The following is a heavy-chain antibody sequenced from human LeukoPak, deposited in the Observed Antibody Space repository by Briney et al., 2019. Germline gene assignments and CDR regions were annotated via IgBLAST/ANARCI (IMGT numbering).Heavy chain of an antibody. CDR2: IYYSGST. Sequence: SETLSLTCTVSGGSISSGVYYWSWIRQHPGKGLEWIGYIYYSGSTYYNPSLKSRVTISVDTSKVQFSLKLSSVTAADTAVYYCARDPGGYSSSWYFDYWGQGTLVTVSS. J-gene: IGHJ4*02. CDR1: GGSISSGVYY. V-gene: IGHV4-31*03. D-gene: IGHD6-13*01. CDR3: ARDPGGYSSSWYFDY.